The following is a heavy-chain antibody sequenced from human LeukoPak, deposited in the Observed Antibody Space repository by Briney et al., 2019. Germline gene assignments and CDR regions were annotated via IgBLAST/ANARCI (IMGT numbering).Heavy chain of an antibody. J-gene: IGHJ4*02. CDR2: ISLRSGAT. Sequence: ASVKVSSTLAGYSLTDLSIHWVRQAPGEGFEWMGWISLRSGATNFAQDFQGRVTLTRDTSIRTAYMELSSLASDDTAVYYCVSWAGGNSDVASFDYWGQGTLVTVSS. CDR1: GYSLTDLS. V-gene: IGHV1-2*02. CDR3: VSWAGGNSDVASFDY. D-gene: IGHD2-21*01.